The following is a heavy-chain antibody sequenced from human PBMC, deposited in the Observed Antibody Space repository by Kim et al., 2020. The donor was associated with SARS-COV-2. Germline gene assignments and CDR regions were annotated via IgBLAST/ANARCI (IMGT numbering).Heavy chain of an antibody. Sequence: QKFQGRVTMTRDTSTSTVYMELSSLRSEDTAVYYCARAPPPDYGDYVFDYWGQGTLVTVSS. J-gene: IGHJ4*02. V-gene: IGHV1-46*01. CDR3: ARAPPPDYGDYVFDY. D-gene: IGHD4-17*01.